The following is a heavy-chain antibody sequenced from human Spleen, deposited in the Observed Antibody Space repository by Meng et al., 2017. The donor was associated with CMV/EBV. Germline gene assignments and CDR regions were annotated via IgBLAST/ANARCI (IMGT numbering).Heavy chain of an antibody. Sequence: SETLSLTCAVSGGSVNSNSYYWSWIRQPPGKGLEWIGFIYYSGSTNYNPSLKSRVTISVDTSKNQFSLKLSSVTAADTAVYYCASRYCSSTSCYYYYYGMDVWGQGTTVTVSS. CDR3: ASRYCSSTSCYYYYYGMDV. J-gene: IGHJ6*02. CDR1: GGSVNSNSYY. CDR2: IYYSGST. V-gene: IGHV4-61*01. D-gene: IGHD2-2*01.